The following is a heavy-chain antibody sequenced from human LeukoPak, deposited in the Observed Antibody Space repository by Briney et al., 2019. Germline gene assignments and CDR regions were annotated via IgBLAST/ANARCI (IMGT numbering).Heavy chain of an antibody. J-gene: IGHJ5*02. CDR3: ARDFCSSTSCYTGNRFDP. D-gene: IGHD2-2*02. CDR1: GGSISRYY. Sequence: AETLSLTCTVSGGSISRYYWSWVRQPAGKGLEWIGRIYTSGSTNYNPSLKSRVTISVDTSKNQFSLKLSSVTAADTAVYYCARDFCSSTSCYTGNRFDPWGQGTLVTVSS. V-gene: IGHV4-4*07. CDR2: IYTSGST.